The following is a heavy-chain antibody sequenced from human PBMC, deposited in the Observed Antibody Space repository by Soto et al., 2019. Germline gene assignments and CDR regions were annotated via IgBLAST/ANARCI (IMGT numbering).Heavy chain of an antibody. J-gene: IGHJ4*02. V-gene: IGHV5-51*01. CDR3: AKTDGYEVEY. Sequence: GASRKISCEGSGYSFVSYWIAWVRQMPGKGLEWVGSIYPGDSDTTYSPSIQGQVTISADKSSTTVYLQWNTLKASDTAMYYCAKTDGYEVEYWGQGTQVTVSS. CDR1: GYSFVSYW. CDR2: IYPGDSDT. D-gene: IGHD5-18*01.